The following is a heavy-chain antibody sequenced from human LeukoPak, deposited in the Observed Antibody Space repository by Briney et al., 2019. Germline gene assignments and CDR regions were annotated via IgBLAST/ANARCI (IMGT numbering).Heavy chain of an antibody. CDR2: IGFDGKNK. V-gene: IGHV3-30*02. Sequence: GGSLRLSCAASGFTFSSYGIHWVRQAPGKGLEWVAFIGFDGKNKYYADSVEGRFTISRDNSKNTLYLQVNSLRAEDTAVYYCAMQNDVKYSYYFDYWGQGTLVTVSS. CDR3: AMQNDVKYSYYFDY. J-gene: IGHJ4*02. D-gene: IGHD2/OR15-2a*01. CDR1: GFTFSSYG.